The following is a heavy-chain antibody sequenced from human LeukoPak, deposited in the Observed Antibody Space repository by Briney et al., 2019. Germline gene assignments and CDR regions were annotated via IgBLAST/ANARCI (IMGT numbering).Heavy chain of an antibody. CDR1: GFTFSSYA. V-gene: IGHV3-23*01. Sequence: GGSLRLSCAASGFTFSSYAMSWVRQAPGKGLEWVSAISGSGGSTYYADSVKGRFTISRDNSKNTLCVQMNSLRAEDTATYYCAKGTTYYDILTGYGYPYYFDYWGQGTLVTVSS. CDR2: ISGSGGST. J-gene: IGHJ4*02. CDR3: AKGTTYYDILTGYGYPYYFDY. D-gene: IGHD3-9*01.